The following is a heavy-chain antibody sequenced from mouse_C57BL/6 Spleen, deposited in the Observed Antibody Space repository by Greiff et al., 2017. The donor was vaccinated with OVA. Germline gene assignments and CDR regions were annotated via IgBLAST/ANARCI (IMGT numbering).Heavy chain of an antibody. J-gene: IGHJ2*01. D-gene: IGHD3-2*02. Sequence: VQLKQSGAELARPGASVKLSCKASGYTFTSYGISWVKQRTGQGLEWIGEIYPRSGNTYYNEKFKGKATLTADKSSSTAYMELRSLTSEDSAVYFCAPTAQVDCWGKGTTLTVAS. CDR3: APTAQVDC. CDR2: IYPRSGNT. V-gene: IGHV1-81*01. CDR1: GYTFTSYG.